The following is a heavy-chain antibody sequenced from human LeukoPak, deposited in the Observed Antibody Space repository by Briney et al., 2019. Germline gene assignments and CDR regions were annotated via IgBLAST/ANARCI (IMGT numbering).Heavy chain of an antibody. CDR1: GYTFTSYA. Sequence: ASVKVSCKGSGYTFTSYAMHWVRQAPGQRLEWMGWINAGNGNTKYSQKFQGRVTITRDTSASTAYMELSSLRSEDTAVYYCAREPQLRPLTYGSGSGHFDYWGQGTLVTVSS. J-gene: IGHJ4*02. V-gene: IGHV1-3*01. CDR2: INAGNGNT. CDR3: AREPQLRPLTYGSGSGHFDY. D-gene: IGHD3-10*01.